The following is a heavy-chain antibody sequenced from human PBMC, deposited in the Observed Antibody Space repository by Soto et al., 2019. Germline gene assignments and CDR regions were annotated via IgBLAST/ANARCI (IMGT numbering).Heavy chain of an antibody. V-gene: IGHV1-69*13. J-gene: IGHJ4*03. Sequence: SVKVSCKASGATFSSYAISWVRQAPGQGLEWMGGIIPIFGTANYAQKFQGRVTITADESTSTAYMELSSLRSDDTAVDYCATTNEDRACDRWGQETLVTGSS. CDR2: IIPIFGTA. CDR1: GATFSSYA. CDR3: ATTNEDRACDR. D-gene: IGHD3-22*01.